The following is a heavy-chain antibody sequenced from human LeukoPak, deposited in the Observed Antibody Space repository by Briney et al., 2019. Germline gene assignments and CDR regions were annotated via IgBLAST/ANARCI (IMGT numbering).Heavy chain of an antibody. Sequence: SETLSLTCTVSGGSISSYYWSWIRQPPGKGLEWIGYIYYSESTNYNPSLKSRVTISVDTSKNQFSLKLSSVTAADTAVCYCARGGAPVDYWGQGTLVTVSS. CDR3: ARGGAPVDY. V-gene: IGHV4-59*01. CDR1: GGSISSYY. J-gene: IGHJ4*02. CDR2: IYYSEST.